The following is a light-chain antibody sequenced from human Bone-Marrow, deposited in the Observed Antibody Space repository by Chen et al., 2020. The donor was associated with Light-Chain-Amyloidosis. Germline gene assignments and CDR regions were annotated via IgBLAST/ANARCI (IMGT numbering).Light chain of an antibody. CDR3: QVWDRSSDRPV. V-gene: IGLV3-21*02. CDR1: NIGSTS. Sequence: SYVLTQPSSVSVAPGQTATIACGGNNIGSTSVHWYQQTPGRAPLLVVYDDSDRPSGIPERLAGSNCGNTATLTISRVEAGDEADYYGQVWDRSSDRPVFGGGTKLPVL. J-gene: IGLJ3*02. CDR2: DDS.